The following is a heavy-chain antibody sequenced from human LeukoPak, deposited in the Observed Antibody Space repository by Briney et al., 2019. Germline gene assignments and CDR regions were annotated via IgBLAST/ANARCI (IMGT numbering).Heavy chain of an antibody. CDR2: INHSGST. Sequence: KPSETLSLTCAVYGGSFSGYYWSWIRQPPGKGLEWIGEINHSGSTNYNPSLKSRVTISVDTSKNQFSLKLSSVTAADTAVYYCARHGLWYDTSGYYYYWGHGSLVTVSS. D-gene: IGHD3-22*01. V-gene: IGHV4-34*01. J-gene: IGHJ4*01. CDR1: GGSFSGYY. CDR3: ARHGLWYDTSGYYYY.